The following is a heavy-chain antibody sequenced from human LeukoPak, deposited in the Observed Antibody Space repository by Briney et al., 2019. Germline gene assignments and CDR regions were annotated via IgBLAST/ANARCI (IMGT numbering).Heavy chain of an antibody. J-gene: IGHJ5*02. CDR2: IYIDNT. CDR3: ARDRSGDDDFWSGYYTNYFDP. D-gene: IGHD3-3*01. V-gene: IGHV3-53*01. CDR1: GLTVSSNS. Sequence: GGSLRLSCTVSGLTVSSNSMSWVRNAPGKGLEWVSFIYIDNTHYSDSTTGPITISRDNSKNTLYLQMNRLRAEDTAVYYCARDRSGDDDFWSGYYTNYFDPWGQGTLVTVSS.